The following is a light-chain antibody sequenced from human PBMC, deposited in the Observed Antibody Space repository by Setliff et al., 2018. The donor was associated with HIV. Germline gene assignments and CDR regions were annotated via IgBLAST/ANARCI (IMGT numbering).Light chain of an antibody. J-gene: IGLJ2*01. CDR3: CSYGSGDIWV. CDR1: SSDVGNTLS. Sequence: QSALTQPASVSGSPGQSITISCTGSSSDVGNTLSVSWYQQNVGGVPKLLIYEVDRRPSGISHRFSGSKSGNTASLTISGLQVEDEADYYCCSYGSGDIWVFGGGTKVTVL. CDR2: EVD. V-gene: IGLV2-23*02.